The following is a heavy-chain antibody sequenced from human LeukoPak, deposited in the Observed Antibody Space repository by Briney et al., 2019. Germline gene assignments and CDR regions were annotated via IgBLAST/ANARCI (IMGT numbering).Heavy chain of an antibody. J-gene: IGHJ6*04. CDR2: FDPEDGET. CDR3: ATDGGCSSTSCNDYGMDV. CDR1: GYTLTELS. Sequence: ASVKVSCKVSGYTLTELSMHGVRQAPGKGLEWMGGFDPEDGETIYAQKFQGRVTMTEDTSTDTAYMELSSLRSEDTAVYYCATDGGCSSTSCNDYGMDVWGKGTTVTVSS. D-gene: IGHD2-2*01. V-gene: IGHV1-24*01.